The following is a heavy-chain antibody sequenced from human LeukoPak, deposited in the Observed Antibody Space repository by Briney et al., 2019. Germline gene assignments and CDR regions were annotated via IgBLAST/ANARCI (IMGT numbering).Heavy chain of an antibody. D-gene: IGHD6-13*01. V-gene: IGHV3-7*01. CDR1: GCTISSDW. Sequence: GGSLRLSCAASGCTISSDWMSWVRKAPGTGLERVANRNYDGSEKYYVDSVKGRFTISRDNATNSLYLQMNSLRAEDTAVYYCARDIEAAGLFLDYWGQGTLVTVSS. CDR2: RNYDGSEK. CDR3: ARDIEAAGLFLDY. J-gene: IGHJ4*02.